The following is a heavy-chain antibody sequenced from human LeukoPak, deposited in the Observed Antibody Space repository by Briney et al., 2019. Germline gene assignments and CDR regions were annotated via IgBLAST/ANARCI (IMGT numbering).Heavy chain of an antibody. Sequence: GGSLRLSCAASGFTFSTYSMHWVRQAPGKGLQWVAVISCDGSDKYYADSVKGRFTISRDNSKSTVYLQMSTLTAEDTAVYYCARPNYGSHWGYFDYWGQGTLVTVSS. J-gene: IGHJ4*02. V-gene: IGHV3-30*04. CDR3: ARPNYGSHWGYFDY. D-gene: IGHD4-17*01. CDR2: ISCDGSDK. CDR1: GFTFSTYS.